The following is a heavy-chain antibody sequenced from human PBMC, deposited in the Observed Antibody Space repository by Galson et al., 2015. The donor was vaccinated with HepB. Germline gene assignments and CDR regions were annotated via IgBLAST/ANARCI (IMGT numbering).Heavy chain of an antibody. CDR3: ARDLIYGDPRTDAFDI. Sequence: CAISGDSVSSNSAAWNWIRQSPSRGLEWLGRTYFRSKWYNDYAVSVKSRITINPDTSKNQFSLQLNSVTPEDTAVYYCARDLIYGDPRTDAFDIWGQGTMVTVSS. D-gene: IGHD4-17*01. J-gene: IGHJ3*02. CDR2: TYFRSKWYN. V-gene: IGHV6-1*01. CDR1: GDSVSSNSAA.